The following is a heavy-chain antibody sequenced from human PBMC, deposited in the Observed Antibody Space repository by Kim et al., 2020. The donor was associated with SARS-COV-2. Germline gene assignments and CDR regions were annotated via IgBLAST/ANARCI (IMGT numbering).Heavy chain of an antibody. D-gene: IGHD5-12*01. CDR1: GGSISSSSYY. J-gene: IGHJ4*02. Sequence: SETLSLTCTVSGGSISSSSYYWGWIRQPPGKGLEWIGSIYYSGSTYYNPSLKSRVTISVDTSKNQFSLKLSSVTAADTAVYYCARLRRDGYNFDYWGQGTLVTVSS. CDR3: ARLRRDGYNFDY. CDR2: IYYSGST. V-gene: IGHV4-39*01.